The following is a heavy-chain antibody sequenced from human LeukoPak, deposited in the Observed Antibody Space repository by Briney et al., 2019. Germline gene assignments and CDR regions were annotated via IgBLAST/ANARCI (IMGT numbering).Heavy chain of an antibody. Sequence: GGSLRLSCAASGFTFSSYSMNWVRQAPWKGLEWVSYISSSSSTIYYADSVKGRFTISRDNAKNSLYLQMNSLRAEDTAVYYCAGDGAFDYWGQGTLVTVSS. J-gene: IGHJ4*02. CDR3: AGDGAFDY. CDR2: ISSSSSTI. CDR1: GFTFSSYS. V-gene: IGHV3-48*04. D-gene: IGHD3-16*01.